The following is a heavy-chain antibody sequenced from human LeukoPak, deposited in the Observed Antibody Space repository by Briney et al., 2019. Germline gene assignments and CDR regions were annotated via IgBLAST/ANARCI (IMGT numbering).Heavy chain of an antibody. V-gene: IGHV5-51*01. CDR1: GYSFTSYW. CDR2: IYPGDSDT. J-gene: IGHJ4*02. CDR3: ARHHANDYDSSGYLDY. Sequence: PGESLKISCKGSGYSFTSYWIGWVRQMPGKGLEWMGIIYPGDSDTRYSPSFQGQVTISADKSISTAYLQWSSLKASDTAMYYCARHHANDYDSSGYLDYWGQGTLVTVSS. D-gene: IGHD3-22*01.